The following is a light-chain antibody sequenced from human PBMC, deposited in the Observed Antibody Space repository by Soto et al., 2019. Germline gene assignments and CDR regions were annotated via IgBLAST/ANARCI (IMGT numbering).Light chain of an antibody. J-gene: IGKJ1*01. CDR1: QYINTR. Sequence: EIVWTQSPATLSSFPGDRFTLSCRASQYINTRLAWYQHRPGQAPRLLIYQTSIRAAGIPARFSASGTGTDFTLTISDVQPEDFAVYYCHQRQSWPRTFGQGTKVDIK. CDR2: QTS. V-gene: IGKV3-11*01. CDR3: HQRQSWPRT.